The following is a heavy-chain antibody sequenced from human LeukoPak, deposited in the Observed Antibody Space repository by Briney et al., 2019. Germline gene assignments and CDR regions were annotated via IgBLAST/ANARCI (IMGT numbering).Heavy chain of an antibody. CDR3: AKVVDSSSWLFYNAFDI. CDR2: ISGSGGST. D-gene: IGHD6-13*01. CDR1: GFTFSSYA. V-gene: IGHV3-23*01. J-gene: IGHJ3*02. Sequence: PGGSLRLSCAASGFTFSSYAMNWVRQAPGKGREWVSTISGSGGSTYYADSVKGRFTISRDNSKNTLFLQMNSLRVEDPAVYYCAKVVDSSSWLFYNAFDIWGQGTMVSVSS.